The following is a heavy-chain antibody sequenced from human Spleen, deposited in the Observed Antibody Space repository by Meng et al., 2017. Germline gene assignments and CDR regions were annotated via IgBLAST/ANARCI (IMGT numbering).Heavy chain of an antibody. Sequence: QVQLQQWGAGLLTPSETLSLTCAVYGGSFSGYYWSWIRQPPGKGLEWIGEINHSGSTNYNPSLKSRVTISVDTSKNQFSLKLSSVTAADTAVYYCARARQTAMVVDYWGQGTLVTVSS. CDR3: ARARQTAMVVDY. J-gene: IGHJ4*02. CDR2: INHSGST. D-gene: IGHD5-18*01. V-gene: IGHV4-34*01. CDR1: GGSFSGYY.